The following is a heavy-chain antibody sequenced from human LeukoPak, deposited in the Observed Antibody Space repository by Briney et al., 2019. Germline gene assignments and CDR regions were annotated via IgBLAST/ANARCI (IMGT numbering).Heavy chain of an antibody. CDR3: ARDYSSSWYLPHNWFDP. J-gene: IGHJ5*02. CDR2: ISAYNGNT. V-gene: IGHV1-18*04. CDR1: GYTFTSYG. Sequence: ASVKVSCKASGYTFTSYGISWVRQAPGQGLEWMGWISAYNGNTNYAQKLQGRVTMTTDTSTSTAYMELRSLRPDDTAVYYCARDYSSSWYLPHNWFDPWGQGTLVTVSS. D-gene: IGHD6-13*01.